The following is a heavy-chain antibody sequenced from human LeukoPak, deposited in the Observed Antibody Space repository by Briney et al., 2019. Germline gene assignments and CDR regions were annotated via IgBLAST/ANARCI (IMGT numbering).Heavy chain of an antibody. Sequence: GGSLRLSCAASGFTFSNAWISWVRQAPGKGLEWVGRIKSKTDGGTTDYAAPVKGRFTISRDDSKNTLYLQMNSLKTEDTAVYYCTTESYSSRWSLDYWGQGTLVTVSS. CDR3: TTESYSSRWSLDY. J-gene: IGHJ4*02. D-gene: IGHD6-13*01. V-gene: IGHV3-15*01. CDR1: GFTFSNAW. CDR2: IKSKTDGGTT.